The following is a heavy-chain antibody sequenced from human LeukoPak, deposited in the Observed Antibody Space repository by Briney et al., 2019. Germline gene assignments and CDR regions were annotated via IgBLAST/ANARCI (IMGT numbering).Heavy chain of an antibody. D-gene: IGHD2-2*01. CDR1: GYTFTGYY. Sequence: ASVKVSCKASGYTFTGYYMHWVRQAPEQGLEWMGWINPNSGGTNYAQKFQGGVTMTRDTSISTAYMELSRLRSDDTAVYYCAREYCSSTSCYPPDVWGQGTTVTVSS. CDR3: AREYCSSTSCYPPDV. CDR2: INPNSGGT. V-gene: IGHV1-2*02. J-gene: IGHJ6*02.